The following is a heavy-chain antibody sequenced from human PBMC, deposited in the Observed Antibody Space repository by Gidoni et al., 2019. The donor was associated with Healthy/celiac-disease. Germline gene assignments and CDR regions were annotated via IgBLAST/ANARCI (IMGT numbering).Heavy chain of an antibody. Sequence: QVQLVQSGAEVKKPGASVTVSCKASGYTFTSYDINWVRQATGHGLEWMGWMNPNSGNTGYAQKFQGRVTMTRNTSISTAYMELSSLRSEDTAVYYCARAYYDRSGYHQFDPWGQGTLVTVSS. CDR3: ARAYYDRSGYHQFDP. J-gene: IGHJ5*02. CDR1: GYTFTSYD. CDR2: MNPNSGNT. V-gene: IGHV1-8*01. D-gene: IGHD3-22*01.